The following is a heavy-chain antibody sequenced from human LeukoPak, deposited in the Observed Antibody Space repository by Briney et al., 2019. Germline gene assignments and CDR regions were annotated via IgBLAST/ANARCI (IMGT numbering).Heavy chain of an antibody. CDR1: GFTFSNYG. J-gene: IGHJ4*02. CDR3: AKDIYDSSGYDY. V-gene: IGHV3-30*02. D-gene: IGHD3-22*01. Sequence: GRSLRLSCAASGFTFSNYGIHWVRQAPGKGLEWVAFIGYDGSKKYYADSVKGRFTISRDNSKNTLYLQMNSLRAEDTAVYYCAKDIYDSSGYDYWGQGTLVTVSS. CDR2: IGYDGSKK.